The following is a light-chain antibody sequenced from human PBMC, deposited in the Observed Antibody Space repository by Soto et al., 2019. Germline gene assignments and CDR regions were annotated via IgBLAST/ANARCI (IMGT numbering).Light chain of an antibody. CDR2: AAS. J-gene: IGKJ4*01. CDR3: QQLNSYPLT. V-gene: IGKV1-9*01. CDR1: QGIINY. Sequence: IQLTQSTSFLSASVGDRVTITCRASQGIINYLAWYQQKPGKAPKLLIYAASTLQRGVSSRFSGSGSGTEFTLTISSLQPEDFATYDCQQLNSYPLTFGGGTKVEIK.